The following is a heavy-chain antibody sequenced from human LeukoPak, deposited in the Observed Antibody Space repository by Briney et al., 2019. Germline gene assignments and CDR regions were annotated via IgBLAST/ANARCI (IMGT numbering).Heavy chain of an antibody. D-gene: IGHD2-2*01. Sequence: SETLSLTCTVSGSINNYYWSGIRQPPGKGLEWIGYIYYSGSANYNPSLKSRVTISVDTSKNQFSLNLSSVTAADTAVYYCARVVCISTSCPRGNAFDTWGQGTMVTVSS. CDR2: IYYSGSA. V-gene: IGHV4-59*01. CDR1: GSINNYY. J-gene: IGHJ3*02. CDR3: ARVVCISTSCPRGNAFDT.